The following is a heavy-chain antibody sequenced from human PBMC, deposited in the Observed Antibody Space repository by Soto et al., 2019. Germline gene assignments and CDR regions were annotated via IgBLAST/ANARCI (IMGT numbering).Heavy chain of an antibody. V-gene: IGHV3-74*01. J-gene: IGHJ6*04. D-gene: IGHD3-10*01. CDR3: ADLWFGEFSSANNPLVDV. CDR1: GFTFSSYW. CDR2: INSDGSST. Sequence: GGSLRLSCAASGFTFSSYWMHWVRQAPGKGLVWVSRINSDGSSTSYADSVKGRFTISRDNAKNTLYLQMNSLRAEDTAVYYCADLWFGEFSSANNPLVDVWGKGTTVTVSS.